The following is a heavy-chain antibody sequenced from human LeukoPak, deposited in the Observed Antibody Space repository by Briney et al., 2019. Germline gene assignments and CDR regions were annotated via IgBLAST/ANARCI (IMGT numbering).Heavy chain of an antibody. CDR1: GVTLIGYH. D-gene: IGHD3-22*01. Sequence: ASVKVFFKAFGVTLIGYHMHWVRQAPGRRPEGMGWIDRISGASSPAPMFQGRVTMTRDTSMSTFYIDMSGLTSDDTAIYCCAISGYMCGFASWGEGTQVTVSS. V-gene: IGHV1-2*02. J-gene: IGHJ4*02. CDR2: IDRISGAS. CDR3: AISGYMCGFAS.